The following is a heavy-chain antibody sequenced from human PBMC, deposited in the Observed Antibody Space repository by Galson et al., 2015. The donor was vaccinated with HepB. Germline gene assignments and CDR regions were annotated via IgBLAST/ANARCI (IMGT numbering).Heavy chain of an antibody. Sequence: SLRLSCAASRFTFIVFGMHWVRQAPGKGLEWVAAISSDGSNKYYADSVKGRFTISRDNSKSTLYLQMNSLRAEDTAVYYCAKDGTPLNLAYYFDYWGQGTVVTVSS. CDR3: AKDGTPLNLAYYFDY. D-gene: IGHD1-1*01. CDR1: RFTFIVFG. CDR2: ISSDGSNK. J-gene: IGHJ4*02. V-gene: IGHV3-30*18.